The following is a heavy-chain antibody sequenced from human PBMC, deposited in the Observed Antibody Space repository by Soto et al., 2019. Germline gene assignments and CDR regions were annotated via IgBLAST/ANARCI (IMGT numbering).Heavy chain of an antibody. CDR2: ISGSGGST. D-gene: IGHD6-13*01. J-gene: IGHJ4*02. CDR3: AKDTSYSSSWYMDY. Sequence: GGSLRLSCAASGFTFSSYAMSWVRQAPGKGLEWVSAISGSGGSTYYADSVKGRFTITRDNSKNTLYLQMNSLRAEDTAVYYCAKDTSYSSSWYMDYWGQGTLVTAPQ. CDR1: GFTFSSYA. V-gene: IGHV3-23*01.